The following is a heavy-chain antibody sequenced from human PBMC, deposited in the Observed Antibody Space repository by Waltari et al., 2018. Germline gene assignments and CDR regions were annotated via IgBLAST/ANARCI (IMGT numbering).Heavy chain of an antibody. CDR1: GFTFSSYE. CDR3: ARDPGTSAGFDYFDY. CDR2: VSSSGSKV. D-gene: IGHD6-13*01. V-gene: IGHV3-48*03. J-gene: IGHJ4*02. Sequence: EVQLVESGGGLVQPGGSLRLSCVASGFTFSSYEMNWVRQAPGKGLEWVSYVSSSGSKVPHADSVKARFTIFRDNAKNSLFLQMNSLRAEDTAVYYCARDPGTSAGFDYFDYWGQGTLVTVSS.